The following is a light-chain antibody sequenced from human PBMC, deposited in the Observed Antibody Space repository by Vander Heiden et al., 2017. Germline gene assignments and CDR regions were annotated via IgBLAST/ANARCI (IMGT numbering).Light chain of an antibody. CDR1: QGISRW. CDR3: QQYNSYPET. CDR2: KAS. J-gene: IGKJ1*01. V-gene: IGKV1-5*03. Sequence: DIQMIQSPSTLSAAVGDSPTITCRASQGISRWLAWYQQKPGKAPNLLIYKASTLESGVPSRFSGSGSGTEFTLTISSLQPDDFATYYCQQYNSYPETFGQGTKVEIK.